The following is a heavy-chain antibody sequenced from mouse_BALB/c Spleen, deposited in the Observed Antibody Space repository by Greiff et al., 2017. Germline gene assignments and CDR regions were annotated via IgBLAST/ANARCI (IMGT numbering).Heavy chain of an antibody. Sequence: EVKVVESGGGLVKPGGSLKLSCAASGFTFSDYYMYWVRQTPEKRLEWVATISDGGSYTYYPDSVKGRFTISRDNAKNNLYLQMSSLKSEDTAMYYCARAYYGYDEGYYAMDYWGQGTSVTVSS. J-gene: IGHJ4*01. D-gene: IGHD2-9*01. CDR2: ISDGGSYT. CDR3: ARAYYGYDEGYYAMDY. V-gene: IGHV5-4*02. CDR1: GFTFSDYY.